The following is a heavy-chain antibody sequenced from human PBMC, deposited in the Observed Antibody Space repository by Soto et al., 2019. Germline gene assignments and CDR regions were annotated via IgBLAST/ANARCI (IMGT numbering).Heavy chain of an antibody. CDR3: AKGFSSSRIRWYFDL. D-gene: IGHD6-13*01. CDR2: ISGSGGST. J-gene: IGHJ2*01. V-gene: IGHV3-23*01. CDR1: GFTFSRYA. Sequence: EVQLLESGGGLVQPGGSLRLSCAASGFTFSRYAMSWVRQSPGQGLVWVSAISGSGGSTYYADSVKGRFTISRDTSQNTLYLQMNSLRAEDTAVYYCAKGFSSSRIRWYFDLWGRGTLVTVSS.